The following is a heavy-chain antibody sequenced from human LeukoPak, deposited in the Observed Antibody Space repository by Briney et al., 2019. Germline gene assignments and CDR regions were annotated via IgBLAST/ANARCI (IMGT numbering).Heavy chain of an antibody. CDR2: ITTTSTTI. CDR3: AIRMDFCSGGRCGPYYFDF. J-gene: IGHJ4*02. D-gene: IGHD2-15*01. CDR1: GFLFSHYA. V-gene: IGHV3-21*01. Sequence: PGGSLRLSCAASGFLFSHYAMDWVHQAPGKGLEWVSSITTTSTTIYHADSVRDRFTNSRDNAKNLLYLQMNGLGAEDTAVYYCAIRMDFCSGGRCGPYYFDFWGQGTQVTVSS.